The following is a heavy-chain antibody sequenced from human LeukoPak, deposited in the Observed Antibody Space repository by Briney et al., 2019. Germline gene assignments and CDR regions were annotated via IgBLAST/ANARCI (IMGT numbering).Heavy chain of an antibody. Sequence: SETLSLTCSVSGGPISSYYWSWIRQPPGKGLEWIGYIYYSGSTNYNPSLKSRVTILVDTSKNQFSLKLSSVTAADTAVYYCASELSGSRPLDYWGQGTLVTVSP. CDR1: GGPISSYY. CDR3: ASELSGSRPLDY. CDR2: IYYSGST. J-gene: IGHJ4*02. V-gene: IGHV4-59*08. D-gene: IGHD1-26*01.